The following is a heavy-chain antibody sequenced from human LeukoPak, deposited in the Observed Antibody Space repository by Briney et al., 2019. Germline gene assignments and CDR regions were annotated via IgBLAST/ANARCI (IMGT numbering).Heavy chain of an antibody. CDR2: ISTFNGKT. V-gene: IGHV1-18*01. D-gene: IGHD3-16*01. CDR1: GYSFTTYG. Sequence: GASVKVSCKASGYSFTTYGLTWVRQVPGQGLEWMGWISTFNGKTIYAQNFQGTVTMTADTSTSTAYMELKSLRSDDTAIYYCARVWGGPDHWGQGTLVTVSS. J-gene: IGHJ4*02. CDR3: ARVWGGPDH.